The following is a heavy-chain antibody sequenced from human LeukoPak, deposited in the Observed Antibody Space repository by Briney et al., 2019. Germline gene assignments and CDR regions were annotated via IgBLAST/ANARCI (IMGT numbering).Heavy chain of an antibody. CDR1: SGSISTSNYY. J-gene: IGHJ6*03. V-gene: IGHV4-39*07. CDR3: ARNGRDYYYMDV. Sequence: TSETLSLTCTVSSGSISTSNYYWGWVRQPPGKALEWIGNIFYSGSTYYSPSLKSRVTISLDTSRNQFSLKLNSVTAADTAVYYCARNGRDYYYMDVWGKGTTVTVSS. D-gene: IGHD1-14*01. CDR2: IFYSGST.